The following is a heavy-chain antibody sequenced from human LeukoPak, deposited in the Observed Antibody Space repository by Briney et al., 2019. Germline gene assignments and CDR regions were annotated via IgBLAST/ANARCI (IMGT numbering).Heavy chain of an antibody. D-gene: IGHD2-2*01. CDR2: ISWNSGSI. V-gene: IGHV3-9*01. CDR3: AKASLGGYCSSTSCWINYFDY. CDR1: GFTFDDYA. Sequence: GRSLRLSCAASGFTFDDYAMHWVRQAPGKGLEWVSGISWNSGSIGYADSVKGRFTISRDNAKNSLYPQMNSLRAEDTALYYCAKASLGGYCSSTSCWINYFDYWGQGTLVTVSS. J-gene: IGHJ4*02.